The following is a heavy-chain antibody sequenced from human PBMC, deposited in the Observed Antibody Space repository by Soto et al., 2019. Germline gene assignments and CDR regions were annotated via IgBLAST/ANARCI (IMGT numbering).Heavy chain of an antibody. CDR2: MNPNSGNT. CDR1: GYTFISYG. CDR3: VRVEMYAGEFTPNFDR. J-gene: IGHJ4*02. D-gene: IGHD2-8*01. V-gene: IGHV1-8*01. Sequence: ASVKVSCKASGYTFISYGISWVRQAPGQGLEWMGWMNPNSGNTGYAQKFQGRVTMTRNTSISTAYMELSSLRSEDTAVYYCVRVEMYAGEFTPNFDRWGQGALVTVSS.